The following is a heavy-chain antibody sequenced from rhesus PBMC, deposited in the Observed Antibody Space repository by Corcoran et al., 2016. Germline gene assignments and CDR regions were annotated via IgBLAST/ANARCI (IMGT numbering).Heavy chain of an antibody. V-gene: IGHV4-165*02. Sequence: QVQLQESGPGLVKPSETLPLTCAASGGPICRPYWNGIRHPPREGLEWVGYIGGRSGSTYYNPSLKSRVTISTDTSKNQYSLKLSSVTAADTAAYYCARNKFLEWLSIDYWGQGVLVTVSS. J-gene: IGHJ4*01. D-gene: IGHD3-3*01. CDR2: IGGRSGST. CDR1: GGPICRPY. CDR3: ARNKFLEWLSIDY.